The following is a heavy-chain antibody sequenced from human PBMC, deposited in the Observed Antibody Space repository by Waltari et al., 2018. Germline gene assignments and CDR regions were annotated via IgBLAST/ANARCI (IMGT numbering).Heavy chain of an antibody. J-gene: IGHJ6*02. CDR2: ISYDGSNK. V-gene: IGHV3-30*18. CDR3: AKIAVDGMDV. Sequence: QVQLVESGGGVVQPGRSLRLYCAASGFTFSSYGMHWVRQAPGKGLEWVAVISYDGSNKYYADSVKGRFTISRDNSKNTLYLQMNSLRAEDTAVYYCAKIAVDGMDVWGQGTTVTVSS. CDR1: GFTFSSYG. D-gene: IGHD6-19*01.